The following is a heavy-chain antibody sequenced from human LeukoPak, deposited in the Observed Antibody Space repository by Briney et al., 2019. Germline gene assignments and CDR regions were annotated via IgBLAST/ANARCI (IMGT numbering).Heavy chain of an antibody. CDR3: ARHLGDSSGYYYYYYMDV. J-gene: IGHJ6*03. CDR1: GYSFTSYW. Sequence: GESLKISCKGSGYSFTSYWIGWVRPMPGKGLEGMGIIYPGDSDTRYSPSFQGQVTISADKSISTAYLQWSSLKASDTAMYYCARHLGDSSGYYYYYYMDVWGKGTTVTVSS. D-gene: IGHD3-22*01. CDR2: IYPGDSDT. V-gene: IGHV5-51*01.